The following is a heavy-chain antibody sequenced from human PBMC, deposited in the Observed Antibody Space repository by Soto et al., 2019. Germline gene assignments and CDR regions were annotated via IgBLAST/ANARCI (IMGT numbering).Heavy chain of an antibody. CDR3: AADPMPTSYYYYDMDV. CDR2: IVVASGNT. Sequence: AVKVSCKASVFTFIRCAVQCVRQARGQRLEWVGWIVVASGNTNYAQKFQDRVTITRDMSTSTAYMDLRSLRSEDTAVYYCAADPMPTSYYYYDMDVWGQGTTVTVSS. CDR1: VFTFIRCA. D-gene: IGHD2-2*01. J-gene: IGHJ6*02. V-gene: IGHV1-58*01.